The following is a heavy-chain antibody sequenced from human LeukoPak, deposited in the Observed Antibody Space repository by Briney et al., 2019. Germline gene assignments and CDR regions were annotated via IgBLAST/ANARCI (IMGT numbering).Heavy chain of an antibody. CDR1: RGSLSGGNYC. D-gene: IGHD1-14*01. CDR2: IYKDGTT. Sequence: PSLTSTLSRGSLSGGNYCWGSIRQPGGEASEWSGRIYKDGTTIYNPSLKSRVTIPIDTSKNHVSLKLRSVSAAETAVYYCARLQNRLMHHYWGQGTLVTVSS. J-gene: IGHJ4*02. V-gene: IGHV4-61*02. CDR3: ARLQNRLMHHY.